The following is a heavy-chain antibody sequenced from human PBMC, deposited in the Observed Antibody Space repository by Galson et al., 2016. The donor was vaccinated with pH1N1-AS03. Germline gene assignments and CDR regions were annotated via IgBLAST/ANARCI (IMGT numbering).Heavy chain of an antibody. CDR2: ISYDGSNK. V-gene: IGHV3-30*18. Sequence: SLRLSCAASGFTFSSYGMHWVRQAPGKGLEWVAVISYDGSNKYYADSVKGRFTISRDNSKNTLYLQMNSLRAEDTAVYYWANDPVSGEVWDILGALNWFDPWGQGTLVTVSS. D-gene: IGHD1-26*01. CDR3: ANDPVSGEVWDILGALNWFDP. CDR1: GFTFSSYG. J-gene: IGHJ5*02.